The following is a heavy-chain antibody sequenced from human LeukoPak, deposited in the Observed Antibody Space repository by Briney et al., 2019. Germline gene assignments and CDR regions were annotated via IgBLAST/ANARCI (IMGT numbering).Heavy chain of an antibody. CDR2: MNPNSGNT. CDR1: GYTFTSYD. CDR3: ARDNRGNIGAPLSGSKAAFDI. V-gene: IGHV1-8*02. D-gene: IGHD5-12*01. Sequence: RASVKVSCKASGYTFTSYDINWVRQATGQGLEWMGWMNPNSGNTGYAQKFQGRVTMTRDMSTSTVYMELSSLRSEDTAVYYCARDNRGNIGAPLSGSKAAFDIWGQGTMVTVSS. J-gene: IGHJ3*02.